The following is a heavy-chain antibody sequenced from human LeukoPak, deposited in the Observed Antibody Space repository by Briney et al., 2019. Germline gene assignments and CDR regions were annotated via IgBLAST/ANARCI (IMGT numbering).Heavy chain of an antibody. CDR2: FDPEDGET. CDR3: ATGIDGSGSPPGY. D-gene: IGHD3-10*01. Sequence: GASVKVPCKVSGYTLTELSMHWVRQAPGKGLEWMGGFDPEDGETIYAQRFQGRVTMTEDTSTDTAYMELSSLRSEDTAVYYCATGIDGSGSPPGYWGQGTLATVSS. CDR1: GYTLTELS. V-gene: IGHV1-24*01. J-gene: IGHJ4*02.